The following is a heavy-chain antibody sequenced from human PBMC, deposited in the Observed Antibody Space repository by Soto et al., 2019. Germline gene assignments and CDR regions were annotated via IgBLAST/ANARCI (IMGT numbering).Heavy chain of an antibody. CDR2: ISAYNGNT. V-gene: IGHV1-18*01. J-gene: IGHJ3*02. Sequence: QVQLVQSGAEVKKPGASVKVSCKASGYTFTSYGISWVRQAPGQGLEWMGWISAYNGNTNYAQKLQGRVTMTTDTATSTAYMELISLSSDDTAVYYWARVPGCSSTSGYALDDAFDIWVQGTMVTVSS. CDR3: ARVPGCSSTSGYALDDAFDI. D-gene: IGHD2-2*01. CDR1: GYTFTSYG.